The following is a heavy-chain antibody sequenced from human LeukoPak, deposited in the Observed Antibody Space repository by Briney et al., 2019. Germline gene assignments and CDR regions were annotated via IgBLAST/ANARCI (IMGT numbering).Heavy chain of an antibody. J-gene: IGHJ1*01. D-gene: IGHD1-14*01. V-gene: IGHV4-30-2*01. CDR2: IYHSGST. Sequence: EWIGYIYHSGSTYYNPSLKSRVTISVDRSKNQFSLKLSSVTAADTAVYYCASRYEDFQHWGQGTLVTVSS. CDR3: ASRYEDFQH.